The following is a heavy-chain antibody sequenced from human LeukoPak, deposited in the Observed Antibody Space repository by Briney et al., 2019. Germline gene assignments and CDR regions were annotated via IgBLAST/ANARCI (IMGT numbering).Heavy chain of an antibody. CDR3: AKDRWEYYDSSGYYYPPIYDAFDI. Sequence: PGGSLRLSCAASGSTFSSYGMSWVRQAPGKGLEWVSAISGSGGSTYYADSVKGRFTISRDNSKNTLYLQMNSLRAEDTAVYYCAKDRWEYYDSSGYYYPPIYDAFDIWGQGTMVTVSS. CDR2: ISGSGGST. D-gene: IGHD3-22*01. CDR1: GSTFSSYG. J-gene: IGHJ3*02. V-gene: IGHV3-23*01.